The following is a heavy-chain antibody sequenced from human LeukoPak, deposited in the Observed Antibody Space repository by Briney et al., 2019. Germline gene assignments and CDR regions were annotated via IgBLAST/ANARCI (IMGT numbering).Heavy chain of an antibody. CDR3: ARSGNYYNAFDY. V-gene: IGHV3-53*01. J-gene: IGHJ4*02. CDR1: GFTVSSNY. CDR2: IYSGEST. Sequence: GGSLRLSCAVSGFTVSSNYMNWVRQAPGKGLEWVSVIYSGESTYYADSVKGRFTISRDNSKNTLYLQMNSLRAEDTAVYYCARSGNYYNAFDYWGQGTLVTVSS. D-gene: IGHD3-10*01.